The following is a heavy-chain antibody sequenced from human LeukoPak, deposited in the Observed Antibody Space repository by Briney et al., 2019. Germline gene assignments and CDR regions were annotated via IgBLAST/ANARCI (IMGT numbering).Heavy chain of an antibody. CDR3: ARVGYSSSWDAFDI. CDR1: GYTFTSYA. J-gene: IGHJ3*02. Sequence: ASVKVSCKASGYTFTSYAMNWVRQAPGQGLEWMGWISTNTGNPTYAQGFTGRFVFSLDTSVSTAYLQISSLKAEDTAVYYCARVGYSSSWDAFDIWGQGTMVTVSS. CDR2: ISTNTGNP. V-gene: IGHV7-4-1*02. D-gene: IGHD6-13*01.